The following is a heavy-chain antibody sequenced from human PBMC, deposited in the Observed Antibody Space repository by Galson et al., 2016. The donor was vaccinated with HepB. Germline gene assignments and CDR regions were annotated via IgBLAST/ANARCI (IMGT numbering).Heavy chain of an antibody. CDR2: TYYRSKWYN. CDR3: ARGVAPWALGSLGFHMDV. J-gene: IGHJ6*02. D-gene: IGHD1-26*01. V-gene: IGHV6-1*01. CDR1: GDSVSSEDAA. Sequence: CAISGDSVSSEDAAWSWIRQSPSRGLEWLGRTYYRSKWYNEYAVSVQSRITINPDTSKNQFSLQLNSVTLEDTAVYYCARGVAPWALGSLGFHMDVWGQGTTVTVSS.